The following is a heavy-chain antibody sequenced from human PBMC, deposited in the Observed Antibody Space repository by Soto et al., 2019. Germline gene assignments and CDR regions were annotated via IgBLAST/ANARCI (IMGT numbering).Heavy chain of an antibody. V-gene: IGHV3-7*01. CDR3: ARGNGYYPYYYYYMDV. CDR2: IKQDGSEK. D-gene: IGHD3-3*01. CDR1: GFTFSRYW. J-gene: IGHJ6*03. Sequence: GGSLRLSCAASGFTFSRYWMSWVRQAPGKGLEWVANIKQDGSEKFYVDSVKGRFTISRDNAKNSLYLQMNNLRAEDTAVYYCARGNGYYPYYYYYMDVWGKGTTVTVSS.